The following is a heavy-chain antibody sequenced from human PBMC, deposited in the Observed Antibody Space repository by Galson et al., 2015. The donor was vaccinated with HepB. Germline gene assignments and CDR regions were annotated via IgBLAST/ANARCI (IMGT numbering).Heavy chain of an antibody. CDR1: GFTFSSYW. Sequence: SLRLSCAASGFTFSSYWMSWVRQAPGKGLEWVANIKQDGSEKYYVDSVKGRFTISRDNAKNSLYLQMNSLRAEDTAVYYCAASVESGYDYFGGWPSDAFDIWGQGTMVTVSS. CDR2: IKQDGSEK. D-gene: IGHD5-12*01. CDR3: AASVESGYDYFGGWPSDAFDI. J-gene: IGHJ3*02. V-gene: IGHV3-7*03.